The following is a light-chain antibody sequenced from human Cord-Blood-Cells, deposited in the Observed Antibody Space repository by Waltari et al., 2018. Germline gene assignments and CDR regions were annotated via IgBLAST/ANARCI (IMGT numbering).Light chain of an antibody. CDR2: DAS. V-gene: IGKV3-11*01. Sequence: EIVLTQYPATLYLSPGARATPSCRASQSVSSYLAWYQQKPGQAPRLLIYDASNRATGIPARFSGSGSGTDFTLTISSLEPEDFAVYYCQQRSNWPPFTFGQGTRLEIK. J-gene: IGKJ5*01. CDR3: QQRSNWPPFT. CDR1: QSVSSY.